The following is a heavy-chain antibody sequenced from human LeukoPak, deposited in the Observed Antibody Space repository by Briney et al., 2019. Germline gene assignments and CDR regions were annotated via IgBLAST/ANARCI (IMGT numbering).Heavy chain of an antibody. CDR1: GGTFSSYA. J-gene: IGHJ4*02. CDR3: ARLGPHSSGWYR. Sequence: SVKVSCKASGGTFSSYAISWVRQAPGQGLEWMGRIIPILGIANYAQKFQGRVTITADKSTSTAYMELSSLRSEDTAVYYCARLGPHSSGWYRWGQGTLVTVSS. CDR2: IIPILGIA. D-gene: IGHD6-19*01. V-gene: IGHV1-69*04.